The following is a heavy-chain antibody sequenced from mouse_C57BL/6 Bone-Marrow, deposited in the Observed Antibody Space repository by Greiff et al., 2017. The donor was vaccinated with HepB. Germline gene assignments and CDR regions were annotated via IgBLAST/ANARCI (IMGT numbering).Heavy chain of an antibody. D-gene: IGHD1-1*01. Sequence: VQLQQSGAELVRPGTSVKVSCKASGYAFTNYLIEWVKQRPGQGLEWIGVINPGSGGTNYNEKFKGKATLTADKSSSTAYMQLSSLTSEDSAVYFCARGYYYGSRPYAMDYWGQGTSVTVSS. CDR2: INPGSGGT. CDR3: ARGYYYGSRPYAMDY. J-gene: IGHJ4*01. CDR1: GYAFTNYL. V-gene: IGHV1-54*01.